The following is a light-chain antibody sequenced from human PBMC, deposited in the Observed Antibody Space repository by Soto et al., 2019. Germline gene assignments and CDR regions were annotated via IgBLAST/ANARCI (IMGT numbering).Light chain of an antibody. J-gene: IGLJ1*01. CDR3: SAHGGTNPYV. CDR1: ASDIGGYNF. Sequence: QSVLTQPPSASGSPGQSVAISCTGTASDIGGYNFDSWYQHHPGKAPKLLIYNVNERPSGVPDRFSGTKSGNTASLTVSGLQAEDEATYYCSAHGGTNPYVFGTGTKVTVL. CDR2: NVN. V-gene: IGLV2-8*01.